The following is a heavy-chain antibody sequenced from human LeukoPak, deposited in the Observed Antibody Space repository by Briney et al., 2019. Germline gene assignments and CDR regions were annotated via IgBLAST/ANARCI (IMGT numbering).Heavy chain of an antibody. CDR1: GGSISSCY. D-gene: IGHD2-21*02. CDR3: ARRPVAYCGGDCYTNWFDP. V-gene: IGHV4-4*07. J-gene: IGHJ5*02. CDR2: IYTSGST. Sequence: SETLSLTCTVSGGSISSCYWSWIRQPAGKGLEWIGRIYTSGSTNYNPSLKSRVTMSVDTSKNQFSLKLNSVTAADTAVYYCARRPVAYCGGDCYTNWFDPWGQGTLVTVSS.